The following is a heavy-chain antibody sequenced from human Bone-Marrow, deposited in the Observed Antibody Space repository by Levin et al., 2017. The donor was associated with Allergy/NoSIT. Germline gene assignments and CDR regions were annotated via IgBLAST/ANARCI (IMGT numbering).Heavy chain of an antibody. CDR2: IKLSGGST. J-gene: IGHJ6*02. V-gene: IGHV1-46*01. D-gene: IGHD2-21*01. CDR3: AREGSTYSGMDV. Sequence: WASVKVSCKASGYTFTNDYMHWVRQAPGQGREWMGVIKLSGGSTTYAQKFQGRLTMIRETSTSTVYMELYSLRSEDTAVYYCAREGSTYSGMDVWGQGTTVSVSS. CDR1: GYTFTNDY.